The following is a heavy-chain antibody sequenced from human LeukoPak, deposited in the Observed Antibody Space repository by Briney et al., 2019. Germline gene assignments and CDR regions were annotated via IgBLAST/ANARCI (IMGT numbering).Heavy chain of an antibody. Sequence: GGTLRLSCAASGFTFISYAMHWGRQGPGKGLEWVAVISYDGSNKYYADSVEGRFTISRDNSKNTLYLQMNSLRAEDTAVYYCARDNGGFDYWGQGTLVTVSS. D-gene: IGHD3-10*01. CDR3: ARDNGGFDY. V-gene: IGHV3-30*04. CDR1: GFTFISYA. CDR2: ISYDGSNK. J-gene: IGHJ4*02.